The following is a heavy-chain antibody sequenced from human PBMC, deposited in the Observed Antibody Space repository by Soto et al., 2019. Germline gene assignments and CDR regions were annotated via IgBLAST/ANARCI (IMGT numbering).Heavy chain of an antibody. CDR2: IWYDGSNK. J-gene: IGHJ3*02. D-gene: IGHD3-16*01. Sequence: QVQLVESGGGVVQPGRSLRLSCAASGFTFSSYGMHWVRQAPGKGLEWVAVIWYDGSNKYYADSVKGRFTISRDNSKNTLYLQMNSLRAEDTAVYYCARVSKDVCFDIWGQGTMVTVSS. CDR3: ARVSKDVCFDI. CDR1: GFTFSSYG. V-gene: IGHV3-33*01.